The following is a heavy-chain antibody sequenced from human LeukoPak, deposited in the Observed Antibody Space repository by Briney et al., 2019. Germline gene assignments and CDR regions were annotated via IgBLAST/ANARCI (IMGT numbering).Heavy chain of an antibody. D-gene: IGHD6-6*01. CDR2: IYYSGST. Sequence: SQTLSLTCTVSGGSISSGGYYWSWIRQAPGKGLEWIGNIYYSGSTYYNPSPKSRFTISVDTSKNQFSLKLSSVTAADTAVYYCARRREGSSSVDSWGQGSLVTVSS. CDR1: GGSISSGGYY. J-gene: IGHJ4*02. V-gene: IGHV4-39*01. CDR3: ARRREGSSSVDS.